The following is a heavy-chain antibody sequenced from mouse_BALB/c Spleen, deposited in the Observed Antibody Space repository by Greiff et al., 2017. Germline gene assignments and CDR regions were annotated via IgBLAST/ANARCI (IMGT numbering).Heavy chain of an antibody. D-gene: IGHD1-2*01. V-gene: IGHV1-87*01. Sequence: QVQLQQSGAELARPGASVKLSCKASGYTFTSYWMQWVKQRPGQGLEWIGAIYPGDGDTRYTQKFKGKATLTADKSSSTAYMQLSSLASEDSAVYYCARPPIHYYGYGWYFDVWGAGTTVTVSS. CDR1: GYTFTSYW. J-gene: IGHJ1*01. CDR2: IYPGDGDT. CDR3: ARPPIHYYGYGWYFDV.